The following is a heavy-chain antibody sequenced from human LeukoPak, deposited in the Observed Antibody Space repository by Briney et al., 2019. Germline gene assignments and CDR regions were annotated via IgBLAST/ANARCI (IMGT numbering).Heavy chain of an antibody. CDR3: ARHIGPRGYSYGLDY. D-gene: IGHD5-18*01. V-gene: IGHV4-30-4*08. Sequence: PSETLSLTCTVSGGSISSGDYYWSWIRQPPGKGLEWIGYIYYSGSTYYNPSLKSRVTISVDTSKNQFSLKLSSVTAADTAVYYCARHIGPRGYSYGLDYWGQGTLVTVSS. CDR1: GGSISSGDYY. CDR2: IYYSGST. J-gene: IGHJ4*02.